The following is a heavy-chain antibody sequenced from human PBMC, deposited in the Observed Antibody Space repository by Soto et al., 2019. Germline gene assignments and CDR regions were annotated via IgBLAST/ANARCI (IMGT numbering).Heavy chain of an antibody. D-gene: IGHD2-15*01. V-gene: IGHV4-39*01. CDR2: IYYSGST. J-gene: IGHJ4*02. CDR3: ARRGYCSGGSCRPFDY. Sequence: QLQLQESGPGLVKPSETLSLTCTVSGGSISSSSYYWGWIRQPPGKGLEWIGSIYYSGSTYYNPSLKSQVTISEDTSKNQFSLKLSSVTAADTAVYYCARRGYCSGGSCRPFDYWGQGTLVTVSS. CDR1: GGSISSSSYY.